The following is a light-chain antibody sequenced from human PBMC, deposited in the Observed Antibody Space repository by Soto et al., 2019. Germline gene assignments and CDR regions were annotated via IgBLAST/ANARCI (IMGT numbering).Light chain of an antibody. V-gene: IGLV1-40*01. Sequence: QSVLTQPPSVSGAPGQRVTISCTGSSSNIDAGYDVHWYQQLPGSAPKLLIYAYNKRPSGVPDRFSGSKSGKSASLAITGLQAEDEADYYCQSYDSSLSAYVFGVGTKVTVL. J-gene: IGLJ1*01. CDR2: AYN. CDR1: SSNIDAGYD. CDR3: QSYDSSLSAYV.